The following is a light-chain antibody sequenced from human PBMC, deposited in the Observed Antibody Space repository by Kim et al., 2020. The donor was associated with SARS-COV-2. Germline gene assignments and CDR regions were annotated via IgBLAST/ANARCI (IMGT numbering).Light chain of an antibody. CDR2: RDI. CDR1: RIETKN. CDR3: QVWDSATWV. V-gene: IGLV3-9*01. J-gene: IGLJ3*02. Sequence: SYELTQPLSVSVALGQTATITCGGDRIETKNVHWYQQKPGQAPLLVIFRDINRPSGIPERFSGSKSQNTATLTISRAQAGDEGDFYCQVWDSATWVFGGGTQLTVL.